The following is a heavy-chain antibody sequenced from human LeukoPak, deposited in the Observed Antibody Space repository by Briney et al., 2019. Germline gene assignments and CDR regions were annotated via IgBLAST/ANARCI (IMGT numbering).Heavy chain of an antibody. J-gene: IGHJ4*02. CDR1: GFSFSDAW. Sequence: GGSHRLSCAASGFSFSDAWMSWVRQIPGKGLEWVAFIRYDGSNKYYADSVKGRFTISRDNSKNTLYLQMNSLRAEDTAVYYCAKVHGGSYYFDYWGQGTLVTVSS. CDR3: AKVHGGSYYFDY. V-gene: IGHV3-30*02. CDR2: IRYDGSNK. D-gene: IGHD1-26*01.